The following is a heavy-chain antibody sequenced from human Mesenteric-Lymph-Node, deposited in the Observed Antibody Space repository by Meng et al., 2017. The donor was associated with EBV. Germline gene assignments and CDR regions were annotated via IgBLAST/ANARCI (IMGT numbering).Heavy chain of an antibody. D-gene: IGHD3-10*01. Sequence: GGGLLEPATALPRAYAVHGGSIRDYLWTWIRQAPAKGLAWDAEINHSGSTKYNPSLKSRVSISVDTSKDQISLNLNSVTVADTAVYYCARPRIRYGSGSYYYWGQGTLVTVSS. CDR3: ARPRIRYGSGSYYY. J-gene: IGHJ4*02. CDR2: INHSGST. CDR1: GGSIRDYL. V-gene: IGHV4-34*01.